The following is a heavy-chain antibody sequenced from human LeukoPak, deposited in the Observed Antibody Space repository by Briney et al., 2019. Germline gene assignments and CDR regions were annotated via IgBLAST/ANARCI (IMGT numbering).Heavy chain of an antibody. CDR2: ISSSSSYL. V-gene: IGHV3-21*01. CDR3: AREINFWRNGAFDI. Sequence: GGSLRLSCAASGFTFSSYSMNWVRQAPGKVLEWVSSISSSSSYLYYADSVKGRFTISRVNAQTSLDLQMNSLRAEDTAVYYCAREINFWRNGAFDIWGQGTMVTVSS. D-gene: IGHD3-3*01. J-gene: IGHJ3*02. CDR1: GFTFSSYS.